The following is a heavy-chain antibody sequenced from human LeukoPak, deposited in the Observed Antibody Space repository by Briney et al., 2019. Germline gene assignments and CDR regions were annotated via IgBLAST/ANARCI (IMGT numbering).Heavy chain of an antibody. D-gene: IGHD3-22*01. CDR1: GGSFSGYY. CDR2: INHSGST. V-gene: IGHV4-34*01. Sequence: SETLSLTCAVYGGSFSGYYWSWIRQPPGKGLEWIGEINHSGSTNYNPSLKSRVTISVDTSKNQFSLKLSSVTAADTAVYYCARDGNYYESSGYYFSAFDIWGQGRMVTVSS. CDR3: ARDGNYYESSGYYFSAFDI. J-gene: IGHJ3*02.